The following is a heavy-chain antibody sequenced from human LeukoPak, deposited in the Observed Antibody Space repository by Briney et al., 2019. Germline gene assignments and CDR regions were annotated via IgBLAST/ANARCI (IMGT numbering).Heavy chain of an antibody. CDR3: ARSPGGALNWFDP. J-gene: IGHJ5*02. D-gene: IGHD1-1*01. V-gene: IGHV4-39*01. CDR2: IYYSGST. CDR1: GGSISSSSYY. Sequence: SETLSLTCTVSGGSISSSSYYWGWIRQPPGKGLEWIGSIYYSGSTYYNPSLKSRVTIPVDTSKNLFSLKLSSVTAADTAVYYCARSPGGALNWFDPWGQGTLVTVSS.